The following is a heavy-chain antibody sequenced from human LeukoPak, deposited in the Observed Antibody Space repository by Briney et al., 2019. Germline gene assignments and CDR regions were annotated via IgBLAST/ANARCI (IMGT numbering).Heavy chain of an antibody. CDR1: RFTFSSYG. Sequence: PGGSLRLSCAASRFTFSSYGMHWVRQAPGKGLEWVAFIRFDGSYNYYADSVKGRFTISRDNSKNTLYLQMNSLRAEDMALYYCAKGGGGTNYYYMDVWGKGTTVTISS. D-gene: IGHD1-1*01. J-gene: IGHJ6*03. CDR2: IRFDGSYN. V-gene: IGHV3-30*02. CDR3: AKGGGGTNYYYMDV.